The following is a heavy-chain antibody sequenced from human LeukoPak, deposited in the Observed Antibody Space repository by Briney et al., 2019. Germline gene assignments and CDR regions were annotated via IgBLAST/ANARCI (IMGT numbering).Heavy chain of an antibody. CDR1: GFTFSNYA. V-gene: IGHV3-30-3*01. CDR2: ISYDGSNK. Sequence: PGGSLRLSCAASGFTFSNYAMSWVRQAPGKGLEWVAVISYDGSNKYYADSVKGRFTISRDNSKNTLYLQMNSLRAEDTAVYYCARVVPAAQAYYYYYMDVWGKGTTVTVSS. CDR3: ARVVPAAQAYYYYYMDV. D-gene: IGHD2-2*01. J-gene: IGHJ6*03.